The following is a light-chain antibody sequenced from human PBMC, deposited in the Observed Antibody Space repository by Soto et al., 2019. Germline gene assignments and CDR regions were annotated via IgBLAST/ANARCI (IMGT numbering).Light chain of an antibody. CDR2: SAS. J-gene: IGKJ4*01. CDR3: QHSYSFPT. Sequence: DIQVSQSPSSLSAFVGDRVNITCRASRSIGNFLNWYQQKPGTVPKVLIYSASSLQSGVPSRFSGSVFGTDFTLTISGLQFEDFAYYYCQHSYSFPTFGGGTGVEIK. V-gene: IGKV1-39*01. CDR1: RSIGNF.